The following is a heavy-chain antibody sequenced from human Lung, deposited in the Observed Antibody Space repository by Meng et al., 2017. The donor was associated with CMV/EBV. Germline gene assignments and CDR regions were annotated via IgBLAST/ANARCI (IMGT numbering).Heavy chain of an antibody. D-gene: IGHD1-26*01. CDR1: GYTYTAHN. Sequence: ASVXVSCKACGYTYTAHNFHWVRPAPGQGLEWMGWIHPHRGDTNNAQQFQGRVTLTRDTSINTGYMELTRRTSDDTAVYYCARENKWGPDYWGQGTVVTVSS. CDR2: IHPHRGDT. J-gene: IGHJ4*02. V-gene: IGHV1-2*02. CDR3: ARENKWGPDY.